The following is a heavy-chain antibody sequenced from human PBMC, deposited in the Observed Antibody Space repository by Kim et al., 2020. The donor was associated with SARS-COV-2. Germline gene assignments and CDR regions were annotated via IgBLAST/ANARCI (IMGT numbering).Heavy chain of an antibody. Sequence: GGSLRLSCAASGFTFSSYWMHWVRQAPGKGLVWVSRINSDGSSTSYADSVKCRFTISRDNAKNTLYLQMNSLRAEDTAVYYCARGGDDYGDYEDAFDIWGQGTMVTVSS. V-gene: IGHV3-74*01. CDR2: INSDGSST. D-gene: IGHD4-17*01. CDR3: ARGGDDYGDYEDAFDI. J-gene: IGHJ3*02. CDR1: GFTFSSYW.